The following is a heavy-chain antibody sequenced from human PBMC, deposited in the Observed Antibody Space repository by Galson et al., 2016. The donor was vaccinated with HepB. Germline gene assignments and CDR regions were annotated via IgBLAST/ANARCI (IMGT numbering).Heavy chain of an antibody. CDR1: GFTFSNYG. J-gene: IGHJ6*02. V-gene: IGHV3-33*01. D-gene: IGHD5-12*01. Sequence: SLRLSCAASGFTFSNYGMHWVRQAPGKGLEWVALIWSDGSIKHNADSVKGRFTISRDNSESTGYLQMNSLRVEDTAVSYCAGDRLGGRTTYYYYYDMDVWGQGTTVTVSS. CDR3: AGDRLGGRTTYYYYYDMDV. CDR2: IWSDGSIK.